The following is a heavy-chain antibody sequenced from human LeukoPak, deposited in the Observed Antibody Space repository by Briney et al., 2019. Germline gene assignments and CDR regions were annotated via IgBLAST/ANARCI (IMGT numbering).Heavy chain of an antibody. J-gene: IGHJ4*02. D-gene: IGHD6-19*01. V-gene: IGHV3-7*01. CDR2: IKQDGSEK. CDR3: ARVSSLAVAGFFDY. Sequence: GGSLRLSCAASGFTFSSYWMNWARQAPGKGLEWVANIKQDGSEKDYVDSVKGRFTISRDNAKNSLYLQMNSLRAEDTAVYYCARVSSLAVAGFFDYWGQGILVTVSS. CDR1: GFTFSSYW.